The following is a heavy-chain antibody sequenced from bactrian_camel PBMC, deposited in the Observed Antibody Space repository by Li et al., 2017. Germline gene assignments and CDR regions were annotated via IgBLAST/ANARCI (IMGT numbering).Heavy chain of an antibody. CDR2: VDTRGVAT. V-gene: IGHV3S40*01. D-gene: IGHD5*01. J-gene: IGHJ4*01. Sequence: VQLVESGGGSVQPGGNLTLSCVTSGFTFSWLDMSWVRQAPGKGLECVSTVDTRGVATYYADSVKGRFTVSRDNAKNTMYLQMLDLRIEDSGVYYCATKRWGARGSLMGQGTQVTVS. CDR1: GFTFSWLD.